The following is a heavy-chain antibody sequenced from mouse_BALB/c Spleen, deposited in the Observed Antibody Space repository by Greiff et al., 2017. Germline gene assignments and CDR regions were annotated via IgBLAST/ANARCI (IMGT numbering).Heavy chain of an antibody. J-gene: IGHJ4*01. CDR1: GFHIKDTY. CDR3: ARGGYAMDY. V-gene: IGHV14-3*02. Sequence: VQLQQSGAELVKPGASVKLSCTASGFHIKDTYMHWVKQRPEQGLEWIGRIDPANGNTKYDPKFQGKATITADTSSNTAYLQLSSLTSEDTAVYYCARGGYAMDYWGQGTSVTVSS. CDR2: IDPANGNT.